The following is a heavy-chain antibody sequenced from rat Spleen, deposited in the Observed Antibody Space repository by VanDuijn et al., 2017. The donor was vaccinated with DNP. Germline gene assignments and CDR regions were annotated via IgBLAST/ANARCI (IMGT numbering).Heavy chain of an antibody. D-gene: IGHD1-10*01. Sequence: EVQLVESGGGLVQPGRSLKLSCAASGITFSNSGMHWIRQAPGKGLEWVASINTGGGNTYYRDSVKGRFTISRENAKSTLYLQMNSLWSEDTATYYCARQGNNFGYFDYWGQGVTVTVSS. J-gene: IGHJ2*01. CDR2: INTGGGNT. CDR3: ARQGNNFGYFDY. V-gene: IGHV5S13*01. CDR1: GITFSNSG.